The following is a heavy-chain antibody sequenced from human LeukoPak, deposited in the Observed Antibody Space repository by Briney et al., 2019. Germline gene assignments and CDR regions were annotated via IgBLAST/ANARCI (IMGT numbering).Heavy chain of an antibody. J-gene: IGHJ6*02. Sequence: GGSLRLSCAASGFTFSSYAMSWVRQAPGKGLEWVSAISGSGGSTYYADSVKGRFTISRDNSKNTLYLQMNSLRAEDTAVYYCAKLLGYISTLYGMDVWGQGTTVTVSS. CDR3: AKLLGYISTLYGMDV. V-gene: IGHV3-23*01. CDR1: GFTFSSYA. CDR2: ISGSGGST. D-gene: IGHD6-13*01.